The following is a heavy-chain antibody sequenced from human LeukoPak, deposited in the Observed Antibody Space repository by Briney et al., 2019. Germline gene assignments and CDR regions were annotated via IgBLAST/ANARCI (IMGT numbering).Heavy chain of an antibody. J-gene: IGHJ4*02. Sequence: GASVKVSCKASGYTFTSYGISWVRQAPGQGLEWMGWISAYNGNTNYAQKLQGRVTITTAESTTTVYMELSSLRSEDTAVYYCATMKIGAAQGSGWYYDYWGQGTLVTVSS. CDR2: ISAYNGNT. V-gene: IGHV1-18*01. CDR1: GYTFTSYG. D-gene: IGHD3-10*01. CDR3: ATMKIGAAQGSGWYYDY.